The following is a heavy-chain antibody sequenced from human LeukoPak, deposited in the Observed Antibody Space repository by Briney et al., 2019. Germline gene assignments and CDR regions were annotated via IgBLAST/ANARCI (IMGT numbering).Heavy chain of an antibody. Sequence: SETLSPTCTVSGGSISSSSYYRGWIRQPPGKGLEWIGSIYYSGSTNYNPSLKSRVTISVDTSKNQFSLKLSSVTAADTAVYYCARTTVVKRKSRNWYFDLWGRGTLVTVSS. V-gene: IGHV4-39*07. J-gene: IGHJ2*01. D-gene: IGHD4-23*01. CDR2: IYYSGST. CDR1: GGSISSSSYY. CDR3: ARTTVVKRKSRNWYFDL.